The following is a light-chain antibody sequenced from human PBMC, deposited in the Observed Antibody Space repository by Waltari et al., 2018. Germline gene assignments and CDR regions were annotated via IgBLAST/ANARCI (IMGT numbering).Light chain of an antibody. CDR2: AAS. CDR1: QSVSSY. V-gene: IGKV3-11*01. CDR3: QQRSNWPPKIT. Sequence: EIVLTQSPATPSLSPGERATLSCRASQSVSSYLAWYQQKPGQAPRLLIYAASNRATGIPARFSGSGSGTDFTLTISSLEPEDFAVYYCQQRSNWPPKITFGQGTRLEIK. J-gene: IGKJ5*01.